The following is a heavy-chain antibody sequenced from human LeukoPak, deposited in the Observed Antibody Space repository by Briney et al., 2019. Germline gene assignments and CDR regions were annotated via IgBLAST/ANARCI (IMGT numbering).Heavy chain of an antibody. Sequence: PSETLSLTCTVSGGSISSSSYYWGWIRQPPGKGLEWIGSIYYSGSTYYNPSLKSRVTISVDTSKNQFSLKLSSVTAADTAVYYCARDLIVVVVAAAYNWFDPWGQGTLVTVSS. CDR1: GGSISSSSYY. D-gene: IGHD2-15*01. V-gene: IGHV4-39*07. CDR2: IYYSGST. CDR3: ARDLIVVVVAAAYNWFDP. J-gene: IGHJ5*02.